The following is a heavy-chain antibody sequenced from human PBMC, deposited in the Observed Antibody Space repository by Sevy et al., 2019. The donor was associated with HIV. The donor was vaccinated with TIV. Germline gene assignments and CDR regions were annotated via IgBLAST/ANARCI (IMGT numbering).Heavy chain of an antibody. Sequence: GGSLRLSCAASGFTFSTYAMHWVRQAPGKGLEWVAVVSYDGTNKQYTDSVKGRFTISRDNSKKTLYLQMNSLRAEDXXXXXXXXXXXXXXXXXDYYGMDVWGQGAAVTVSS. CDR2: VSYDGTNK. J-gene: IGHJ6*02. CDR3: XXXXXXXXXXXDYYGMDV. CDR1: GFTFSTYA. V-gene: IGHV3-30*03.